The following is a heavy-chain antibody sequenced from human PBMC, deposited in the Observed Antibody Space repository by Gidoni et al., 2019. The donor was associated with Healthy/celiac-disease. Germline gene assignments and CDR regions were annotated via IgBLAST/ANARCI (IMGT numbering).Heavy chain of an antibody. Sequence: QVQLVESGGGVVQPGRCLRLSGAAAGVTFRSYGMHWVRQAPGKGLGWVAVIWYDGSNKYYADSVKGRFTISRDNSKTTLYLQMNSLRAEDTAVYYCARDKGAMVIRDWGQGTLVTVSS. CDR3: ARDKGAMVIRD. D-gene: IGHD5-18*01. J-gene: IGHJ4*02. V-gene: IGHV3-33*01. CDR1: GVTFRSYG. CDR2: IWYDGSNK.